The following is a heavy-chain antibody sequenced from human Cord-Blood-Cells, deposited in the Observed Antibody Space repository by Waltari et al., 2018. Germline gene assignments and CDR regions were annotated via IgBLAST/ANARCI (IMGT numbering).Heavy chain of an antibody. CDR3: ARDGNWGYYYYYYMDV. CDR2: INPSRGST. D-gene: IGHD7-27*01. Sequence: QVQLVQSGAEVKKPGASVKVSCKASGSTFTGYYMHWVRKAPGQEVEWMGWINPSRGSTNNAQKFQGRVTMTGDTSIITAYMGLSRLRSNDTAVYYCARDGNWGYYYYYYMDVWGKGTTVTVSS. V-gene: IGHV1-2*02. J-gene: IGHJ6*03. CDR1: GSTFTGYY.